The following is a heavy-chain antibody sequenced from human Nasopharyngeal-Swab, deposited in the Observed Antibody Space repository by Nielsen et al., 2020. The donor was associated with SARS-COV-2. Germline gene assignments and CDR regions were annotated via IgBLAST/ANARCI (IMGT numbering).Heavy chain of an antibody. V-gene: IGHV4-34*01. D-gene: IGHD6-6*01. CDR2: INHSGST. CDR3: ARENSSSSYYYMDV. J-gene: IGHJ6*03. CDR1: GGSFRGSY. Sequence: SETLSLTCAVYGGSFRGSYWSWIRQPPGKGLEWIGEINHSGSTNYNPSLKSRVTISVDTSKNQFSLKLSSVTAADTAVYYCARENSSSSYYYMDVWGQGTSVTVSS.